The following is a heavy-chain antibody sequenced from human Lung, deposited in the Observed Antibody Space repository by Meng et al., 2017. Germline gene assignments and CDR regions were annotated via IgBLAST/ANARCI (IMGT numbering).Heavy chain of an antibody. CDR3: ARPKQANWYFDL. Sequence: VQLQQWAAGLFKPSETLSLTCAVYGGSFSGYYWSWIRQPPGKGLEWIGEINHSGSTNYNPSLKSRVTISVDTSKNQFSLKLSSVTAADTAVYYCARPKQANWYFDLWGRGTLVTVSS. V-gene: IGHV4-34*01. J-gene: IGHJ2*01. CDR2: INHSGST. D-gene: IGHD1/OR15-1a*01. CDR1: GGSFSGYY.